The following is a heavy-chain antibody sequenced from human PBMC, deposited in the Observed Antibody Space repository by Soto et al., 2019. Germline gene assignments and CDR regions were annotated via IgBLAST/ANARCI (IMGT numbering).Heavy chain of an antibody. CDR3: TRGPRSTSTGTGAF. V-gene: IGHV3-74*01. D-gene: IGHD1-1*01. CDR2: INDDGIST. Sequence: VGSLRLSCVASGFTFSMYWMHWVRQVPGKGPEWVSRINDDGISTNYADSVKGRFTISRDNAKNTLYLQMNALRVEDTAVYYCTRGPRSTSTGTGAFWGQGTLVTVSS. CDR1: GFTFSMYW. J-gene: IGHJ4*02.